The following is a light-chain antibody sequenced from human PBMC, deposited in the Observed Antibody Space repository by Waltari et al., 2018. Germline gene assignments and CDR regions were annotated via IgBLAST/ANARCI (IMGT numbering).Light chain of an antibody. CDR2: GAS. V-gene: IGKV3-20*01. J-gene: IGKJ3*01. CDR3: QQYGASPHS. CDR1: QTITSSY. Sequence: EIVLTQSPDTLSLSPGERVTLSCRASQTITSSYSAWYQQKPGQAPRLLIYGASSRATGISDRFSGSGSGTDFTLTISRLEPEDVAVYYCQQYGASPHSFGPGSKVHV.